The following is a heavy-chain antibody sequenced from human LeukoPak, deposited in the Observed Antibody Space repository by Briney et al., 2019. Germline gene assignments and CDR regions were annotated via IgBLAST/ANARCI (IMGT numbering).Heavy chain of an antibody. Sequence: ASVKVSCKASGYTFTSYGISWVRQAPGQGLEWMGWISANDGNTDYPQKLQGRVTMTTDTSASTAYMELSSLRSEDTAVYYCARNKRLWFGEYLDYWGQGTLVTVSS. D-gene: IGHD3-10*01. CDR2: ISANDGNT. CDR1: GYTFTSYG. V-gene: IGHV1-18*01. CDR3: ARNKRLWFGEYLDY. J-gene: IGHJ4*02.